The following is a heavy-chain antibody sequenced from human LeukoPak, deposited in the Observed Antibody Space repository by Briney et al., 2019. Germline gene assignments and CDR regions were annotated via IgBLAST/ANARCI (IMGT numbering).Heavy chain of an antibody. D-gene: IGHD3-3*01. J-gene: IGHJ4*02. CDR3: ARDFGVASPYFDY. CDR1: GFTFDENG. V-gene: IGHV3-20*04. Sequence: GGSLRLSCAASGFTFDENGMSWVRQAPGKGLGWVSGINWNGGTTSYADSVKGRFTISRDNAKNSLYLQMNSLRAEDTALYYCARDFGVASPYFDYWGQGILVTVSS. CDR2: INWNGGTT.